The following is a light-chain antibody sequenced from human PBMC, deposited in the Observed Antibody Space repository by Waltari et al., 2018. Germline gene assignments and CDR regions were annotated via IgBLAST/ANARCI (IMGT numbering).Light chain of an antibody. CDR1: QFINTY. CDR3: QHSFGNPPWT. CDR2: DSS. J-gene: IGKJ1*01. Sequence: DILMAQSPSSLSASIGDRVTLTCRASQFINTYLNWYQHKPGEAPKLLMYDSSTLQIGVPSRFSGSGSGTDFTLTISSLQPEDIATYYCQHSFGNPPWTFGRGTKV. V-gene: IGKV1-39*01.